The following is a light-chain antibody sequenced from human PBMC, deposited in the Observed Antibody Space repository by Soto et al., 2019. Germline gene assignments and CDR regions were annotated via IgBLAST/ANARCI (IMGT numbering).Light chain of an antibody. V-gene: IGKV1-6*01. CDR2: AAS. CDR1: QDIRSY. J-gene: IGKJ4*01. Sequence: AIQMTQSPSSLSASVGARVTITCRASQDIRSYLGWYQQEPGKAPKLLIYAASSLQSGVPSRFSGSGSGTDFTLTINALQPEDCATYYCLQDYNYPLTLGGGTKVEIK. CDR3: LQDYNYPLT.